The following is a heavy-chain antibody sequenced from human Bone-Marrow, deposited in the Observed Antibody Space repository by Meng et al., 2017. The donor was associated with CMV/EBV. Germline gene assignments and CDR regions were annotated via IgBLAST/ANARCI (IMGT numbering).Heavy chain of an antibody. V-gene: IGHV3-7*01. Sequence: GESLKISCAVSGFTFNNYWMSWVRQAPGKGLEWVANIKEDGSEKYYVDSVKGRFTISRDNAKNSLYLQMNSLRAEDTAVYYCARTLAALGPYGMDVWGQGTTVTVSS. CDR3: ARTLAALGPYGMDV. J-gene: IGHJ6*02. CDR1: GFTFNNYW. CDR2: IKEDGSEK. D-gene: IGHD6-13*01.